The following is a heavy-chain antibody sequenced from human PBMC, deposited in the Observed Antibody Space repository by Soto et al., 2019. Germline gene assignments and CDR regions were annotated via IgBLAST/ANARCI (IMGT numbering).Heavy chain of an antibody. D-gene: IGHD3-10*01. CDR1: GYTFTSYD. J-gene: IGHJ6*02. Sequence: ASVKVSCKASGYTFTSYDINWVRQATGQGLEWMGWMNPNSGNTGYAQKFQGRVTMTRNTSISTAYMELSSLRSEDTAGYYCARVVRGVAGMDVWGQGTTVTVSS. V-gene: IGHV1-8*01. CDR3: ARVVRGVAGMDV. CDR2: MNPNSGNT.